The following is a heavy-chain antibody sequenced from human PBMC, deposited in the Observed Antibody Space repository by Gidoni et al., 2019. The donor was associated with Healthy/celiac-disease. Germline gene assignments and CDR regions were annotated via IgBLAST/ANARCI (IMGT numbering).Heavy chain of an antibody. D-gene: IGHD1-20*01. J-gene: IGHJ4*02. CDR2: IYHSGST. Sequence: QVQLQESGPGLVKPSETLSLTCTVSGYSISSGYYWGWIRQPPGKGLEWIGSIYHSGSTYYNPSLKSRVTISVDTSKNQFSLKLSSVTAADTAVYYCARDNQRYNWNDGGFFHDYWGQGTLVTVSS. CDR3: ARDNQRYNWNDGGFFHDY. V-gene: IGHV4-38-2*02. CDR1: GYSISSGYY.